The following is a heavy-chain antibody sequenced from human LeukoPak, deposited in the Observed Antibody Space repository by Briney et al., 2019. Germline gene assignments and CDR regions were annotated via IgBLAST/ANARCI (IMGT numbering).Heavy chain of an antibody. CDR1: GFTFSNYA. J-gene: IGHJ4*02. CDR3: AKHIRGLVGATRTDY. V-gene: IGHV3-23*01. Sequence: PGGSLRLSCAASGFTFSNYAMSWVRQAPGKGLESVSGTSDSGGSTYYADSVKGRFTISRDNSKNTLYLQMNSLRADDTAVYYCAKHIRGLVGATRTDYWGQGTLVTVSS. CDR2: TSDSGGST. D-gene: IGHD1-26*01.